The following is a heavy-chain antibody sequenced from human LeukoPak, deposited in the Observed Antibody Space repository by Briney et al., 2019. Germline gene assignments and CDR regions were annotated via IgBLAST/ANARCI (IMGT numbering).Heavy chain of an antibody. Sequence: ASVTVSFTASGYTFTVYYMHWVRQAPGQGLEWMGWINPNSGGTNYAQKFQGRVTMTRETSISTAYMELSRLRSDDTAVYYCARVPVVPATILDSYFYYMDVWGKGTTVTVSS. V-gene: IGHV1-2*02. CDR3: ARVPVVPATILDSYFYYMDV. D-gene: IGHD2-2*02. CDR2: INPNSGGT. CDR1: GYTFTVYY. J-gene: IGHJ6*03.